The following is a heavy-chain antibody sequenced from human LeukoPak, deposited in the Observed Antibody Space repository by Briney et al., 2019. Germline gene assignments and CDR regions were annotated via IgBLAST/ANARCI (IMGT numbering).Heavy chain of an antibody. CDR3: ATSESGRSWDWFAP. J-gene: IGHJ5*02. CDR2: LTQFFRRT. V-gene: IGHV1-69*05. D-gene: IGHD3-10*01. Sequence: SVKVSCKASGGSFRTYPISWVRQAPGQGLEWMGGLTQFFRRTNYTQKFEGRLSITTDESSSTAYMELSDLRSDDTAVYYCATSESGRSWDWFAPGGQGTLVTVSS. CDR1: GGSFRTYP.